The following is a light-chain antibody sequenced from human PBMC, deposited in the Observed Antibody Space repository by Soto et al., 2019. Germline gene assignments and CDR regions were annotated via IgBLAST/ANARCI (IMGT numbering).Light chain of an antibody. CDR1: SSDVGGYNY. J-gene: IGLJ2*01. CDR2: DVS. CDR3: SSYTSSGSFVV. V-gene: IGLV2-14*01. Sequence: QSALTQPASVSGSPGQSITISCTGTSSDVGGYNYVSWYQQHPGKAPKVIIYDVSNRPSGVSNRFSGSKSGNTASLTISGLQAEDEADYYCSSYTSSGSFVVFGGGIQLTVL.